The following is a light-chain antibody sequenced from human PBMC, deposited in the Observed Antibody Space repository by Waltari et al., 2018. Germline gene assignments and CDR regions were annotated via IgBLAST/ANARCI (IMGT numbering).Light chain of an antibody. CDR2: DVS. CDR3: SSYTSSSTRV. CDR1: SSDVGGYNY. V-gene: IGLV2-14*03. Sequence: QSALTQPASVSGSPGQSIPISCTGTSSDVGGYNYVSWYQQHPGKAPKLMIYDVSNRPSGFSNRFSGSKSGNTASLTISGLQAEDEADYYCSSYTSSSTRVFGTGTKVTVL. J-gene: IGLJ1*01.